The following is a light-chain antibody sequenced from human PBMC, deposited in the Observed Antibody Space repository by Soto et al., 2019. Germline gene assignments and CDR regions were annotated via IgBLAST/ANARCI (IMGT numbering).Light chain of an antibody. CDR3: QKHSNWPPIT. CDR2: DAS. J-gene: IGKJ5*01. V-gene: IGKV3-11*01. CDR1: QSISNY. Sequence: ELVLTQSRATLSLSPGEKPTVSYRASQSISNYVAWYQQKPGQAPRLLIYDASDRATGIPGRFSGRGSGTDFTLTISTLEPEDFAVYYCQKHSNWPPITFGQGTRLEIK.